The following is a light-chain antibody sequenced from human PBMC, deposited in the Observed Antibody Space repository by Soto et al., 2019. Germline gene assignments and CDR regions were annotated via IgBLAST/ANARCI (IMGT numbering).Light chain of an antibody. CDR3: QKYNSAPLP. V-gene: IGKV1-27*01. J-gene: IGKJ4*01. CDR2: ATS. Sequence: DVQMTQSPSSLSAFVGDRVTITCRASQGIAPYLAWFQQKPGKVPKLLIYATSTLQSGVPSRFSGSGSGTDFTLTINSRQPEDVGTYYCQKYNSAPLPFGGGTKVEIK. CDR1: QGIAPY.